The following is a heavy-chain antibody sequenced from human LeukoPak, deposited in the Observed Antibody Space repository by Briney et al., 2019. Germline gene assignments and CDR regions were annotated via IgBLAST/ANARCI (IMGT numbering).Heavy chain of an antibody. V-gene: IGHV1-69*05. CDR3: ARGSAVWLLAYYYGMDV. D-gene: IGHD5-18*01. Sequence: SVKVSCKASGGTFSSYAISWVRQAPGQGLEWMGGIIPIFDTANYAQKFQGRVTMTRDTSTSTVYMELSSLRSEDTAVYYCARGSAVWLLAYYYGMDVWGQGTTVTVSS. CDR1: GGTFSSYA. CDR2: IIPIFDTA. J-gene: IGHJ6*02.